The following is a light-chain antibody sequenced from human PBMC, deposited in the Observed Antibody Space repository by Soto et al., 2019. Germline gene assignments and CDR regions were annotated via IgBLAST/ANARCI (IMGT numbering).Light chain of an antibody. CDR2: KDN. J-gene: IGLJ2*01. V-gene: IGLV1-44*01. Sequence: QSVLTQPPSASGTPGQRVTISCTGGSSNIGRNTVNWYQQLPGTAPKLLMYKDNQRPSGVPDRFSGSKSGTSASLAISGLQSEDEADYYCAAWDASLSGVVFGGVTKLTVL. CDR3: AAWDASLSGVV. CDR1: SSNIGRNT.